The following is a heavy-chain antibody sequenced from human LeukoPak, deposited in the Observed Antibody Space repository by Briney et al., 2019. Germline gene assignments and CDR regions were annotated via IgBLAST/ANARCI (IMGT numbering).Heavy chain of an antibody. J-gene: IGHJ4*02. CDR1: GGSISSYY. Sequence: PSETLSLTCTISGGSISSYYWSWIRQSAGNGLEWIGRIYTSGSITYNPSLKSRVTLSLDTSKNQFSLKLSSVTAADTAVYYCARRHSSSWYFDYWGQATLVTVSS. V-gene: IGHV4-4*07. CDR3: ARRHSSSWYFDY. D-gene: IGHD6-13*01. CDR2: IYTSGSI.